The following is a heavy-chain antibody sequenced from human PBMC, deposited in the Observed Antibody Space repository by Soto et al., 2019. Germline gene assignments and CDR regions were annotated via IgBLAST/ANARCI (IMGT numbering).Heavy chain of an antibody. Sequence: QVQLVQSGAEVKKPGASVKVSCKASGYTFTSYGISWVRQAPGQGLEWMGWISAYNGNTNYAQKLQGRVTMTTDTSTSQAYMELRSLKSDDTAVYYCARPIHVSSGWDYYYGMDVWGQGTTVTVSS. CDR3: ARPIHVSSGWDYYYGMDV. CDR1: GYTFTSYG. J-gene: IGHJ6*02. CDR2: ISAYNGNT. V-gene: IGHV1-18*01. D-gene: IGHD6-19*01.